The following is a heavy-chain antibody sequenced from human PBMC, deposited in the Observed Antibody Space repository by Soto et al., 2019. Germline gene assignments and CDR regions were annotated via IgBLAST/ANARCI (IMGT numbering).Heavy chain of an antibody. CDR3: ARQFPYTLFGAALAHDGFDL. CDR2: INSDGSGT. D-gene: IGHD3-3*01. V-gene: IGHV3-74*01. Sequence: EVQLVESGGGLVQRGGSLRLSCAASGFTFSTYWMHWVRQAPGKGLVWVSRINSDGSGTTYADSVKGRFTISRDNAKNTLYLQMNSLRAEDTAVYYCARQFPYTLFGAALAHDGFDLWGQGTKVTVSS. J-gene: IGHJ3*01. CDR1: GFTFSTYW.